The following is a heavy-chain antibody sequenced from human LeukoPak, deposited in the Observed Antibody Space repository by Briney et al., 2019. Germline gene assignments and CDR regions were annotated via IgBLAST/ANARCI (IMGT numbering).Heavy chain of an antibody. V-gene: IGHV3-23*01. Sequence: PGGSLRLSCAASGFTFSSYAMAWVRQAPGKGLEWVSAISGSGGTTYYADSVKGRFTISRDNSKDSLFLHMNSLRAEDTAVYYCARGSYYYDNSGYYSTSDFDYWGQGTLVTVSS. CDR2: ISGSGGTT. D-gene: IGHD3-22*01. CDR3: ARGSYYYDNSGYYSTSDFDY. J-gene: IGHJ4*02. CDR1: GFTFSSYA.